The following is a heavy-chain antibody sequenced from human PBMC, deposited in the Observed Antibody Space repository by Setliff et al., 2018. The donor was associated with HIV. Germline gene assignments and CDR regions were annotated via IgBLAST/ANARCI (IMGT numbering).Heavy chain of an antibody. CDR1: GYTFTSYI. D-gene: IGHD3-10*01. CDR2: IAPSSGGI. Sequence: GASVKVSCKASGYTFTSYILHWVRQAAGQGLEWVGRIAPSSGGIHYAQKFQDRVTMTRDTSTSTAYMELSSLRSEDTAVYYCARGVTLVRGGRGDIWGQGTMVTVSS. J-gene: IGHJ3*02. V-gene: IGHV1-46*01. CDR3: ARGVTLVRGGRGDI.